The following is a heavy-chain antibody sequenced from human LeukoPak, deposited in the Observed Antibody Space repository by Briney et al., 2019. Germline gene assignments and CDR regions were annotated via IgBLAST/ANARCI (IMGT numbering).Heavy chain of an antibody. D-gene: IGHD4-23*01. CDR1: GFTFDDYA. J-gene: IGHJ4*02. Sequence: GGSLRLSCAASGFTFDDYAMHWVRQAPGKGLEWVSGISWNSGSIGYADSVKGRFTISRDNAKNSLYLQMNSLRAEDTALYYCVKDIGTTVEEDYFDYWGQGTLVTVSS. V-gene: IGHV3-9*01. CDR3: VKDIGTTVEEDYFDY. CDR2: ISWNSGSI.